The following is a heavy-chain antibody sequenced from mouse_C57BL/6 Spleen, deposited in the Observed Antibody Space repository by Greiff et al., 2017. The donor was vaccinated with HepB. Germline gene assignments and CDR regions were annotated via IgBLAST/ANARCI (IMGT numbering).Heavy chain of an antibody. CDR2: IDPSDSYT. CDR3: ARSHSNLDY. J-gene: IGHJ2*01. V-gene: IGHV1-69*01. CDR1: GYTFTSYW. Sequence: VQLQQPGAELVKPGASVKLSCKASGYTFTSYWMHWVKQRPGQGLEWIGEIDPSDSYTNYNQKFKGKSTLTVYKSSSTAYMQLRSLTAEDSAVCDSARSHSNLDYWGQGTTLTVSS. D-gene: IGHD2-5*01.